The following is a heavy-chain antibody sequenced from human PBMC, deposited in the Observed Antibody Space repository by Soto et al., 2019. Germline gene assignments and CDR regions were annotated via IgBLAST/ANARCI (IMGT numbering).Heavy chain of an antibody. V-gene: IGHV4-39*01. J-gene: IGHJ5*02. CDR2: MYSGGNT. D-gene: IGHD3-22*01. CDR3: ARQPYDSTGYYYGA. Sequence: QLQLQESGPGLVKPSETLSLTCTVSGGSFSSSTYYWGWIRQPPGKGLEWVGSMYSGGNTYYNPSFKSRITVSVDRSRNHFSLKLTAVTAADTAMYYCARQPYDSTGYYYGAWGQGTLVTVSS. CDR1: GGSFSSSTYY.